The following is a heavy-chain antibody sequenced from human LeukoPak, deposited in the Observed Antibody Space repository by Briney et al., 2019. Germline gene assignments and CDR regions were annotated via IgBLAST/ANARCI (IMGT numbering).Heavy chain of an antibody. CDR2: INPSGGST. D-gene: IGHD6-13*01. CDR1: GYTFTSYY. Sequence: ASVKVSCKASGYTFTSYYMHWVRQAPGQGLEWMGIINPSGGSTSYAQKFQGGVTMTRDTSTSTVYMELSSLRSEDTAVYYCARIARTLYYFDYWGQGTLVTVSS. CDR3: ARIARTLYYFDY. V-gene: IGHV1-46*01. J-gene: IGHJ4*02.